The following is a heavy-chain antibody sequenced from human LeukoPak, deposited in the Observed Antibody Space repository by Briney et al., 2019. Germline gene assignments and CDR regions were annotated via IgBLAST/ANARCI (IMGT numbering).Heavy chain of an antibody. CDR1: GYLSTRYG. CDR3: ARAGRGTYYYFDV. V-gene: IGHV1-18*01. CDR2: ISGSTGNT. D-gene: IGHD3-10*01. J-gene: IGHJ4*02. Sequence: ASVKVSCKASGYLSTRYGFIWVRQAPGHGLQWMGWISGSTGNTNYAQIVQGRVSTTTDTSTNTAYMELRSLTVDDTAVYYCARAGRGTYYYFDVWGQGTLVTVSS.